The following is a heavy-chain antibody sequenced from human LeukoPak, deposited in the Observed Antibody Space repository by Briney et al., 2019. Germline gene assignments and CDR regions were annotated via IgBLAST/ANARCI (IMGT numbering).Heavy chain of an antibody. CDR2: ISGSGGRT. V-gene: IGHV3-23*01. CDR1: GYTFSNYA. D-gene: IGHD3-10*01. CDR3: ASLGHVGSGTYSPYDY. Sequence: AGTLTLSCAASGYTFSNYAMSWFRQPPRKGLEWVSGISGSGGRTYYADSVKGRFTISRDTSKNTVYLQMTSLRAEDTAVYYCASLGHVGSGTYSPYDYWGQGALVTVSS. J-gene: IGHJ4*02.